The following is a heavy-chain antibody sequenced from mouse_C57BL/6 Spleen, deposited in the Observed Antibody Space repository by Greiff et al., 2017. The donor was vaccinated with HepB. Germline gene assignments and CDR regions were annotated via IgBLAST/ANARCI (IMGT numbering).Heavy chain of an antibody. J-gene: IGHJ2*01. CDR2: INYDGSST. V-gene: IGHV5-16*01. CDR3: ARAYYYGSSPFDY. CDR1: GFTFSDYY. D-gene: IGHD1-1*01. Sequence: EVQRVESEGGLVQPGSSMKLSCTASGFTFSDYYMAWVRQVPEKGLEWVANINYDGSSTYYLDSLKSRFIISRDNAKNILYLQMSSLKSEDTATYYCARAYYYGSSPFDYWGQGTTLTVSS.